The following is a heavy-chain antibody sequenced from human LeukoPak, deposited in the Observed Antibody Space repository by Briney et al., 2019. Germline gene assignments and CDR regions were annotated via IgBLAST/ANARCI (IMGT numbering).Heavy chain of an antibody. Sequence: ASVKVSCKASGYTFTGYYIHWVRQAPGQGLEWMGWINPDNGVTNYAQKLQGRVTMTTDTSTSTAYMELRSLRSDDTAVYYCARAPTAGYSSGWYNYYDYMDVWGKGTTVTISS. D-gene: IGHD6-19*01. V-gene: IGHV1-18*04. J-gene: IGHJ6*03. CDR1: GYTFTGYY. CDR3: ARAPTAGYSSGWYNYYDYMDV. CDR2: INPDNGVT.